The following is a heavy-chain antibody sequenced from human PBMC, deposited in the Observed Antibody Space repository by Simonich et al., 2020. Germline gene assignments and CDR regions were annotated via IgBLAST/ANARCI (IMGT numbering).Heavy chain of an antibody. CDR1: GGSFSGYY. CDR3: ARRANWNWYFDL. Sequence: QVQLQQWGAGLLKPSETLSLTCAVYGGSFSGYYWSWIRQPPGKGLEWMGEINHSVRTNYNPSLKSRGTISVDTSTNQFSLKLSSVTAADTAVYYCARRANWNWYFDLWGRGTLVTVSS. D-gene: IGHD1-1*01. CDR2: INHSVRT. V-gene: IGHV4-34*01. J-gene: IGHJ2*01.